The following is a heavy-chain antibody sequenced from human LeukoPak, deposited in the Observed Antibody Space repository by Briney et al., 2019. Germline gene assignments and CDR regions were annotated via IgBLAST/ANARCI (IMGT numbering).Heavy chain of an antibody. D-gene: IGHD1-1*01. V-gene: IGHV3-53*01. CDR2: IYSGGTT. Sequence: GGSLRLSCAASGFTVSSNYMSWVRQAPGKGLEWVSVIYSGGTTYYADSVKGRFTISRDNSKNTLYLQMNSLRAEDTAVYCCAKAVGTTLSHFDYWGQGTLVTVSS. J-gene: IGHJ4*02. CDR1: GFTVSSNY. CDR3: AKAVGTTLSHFDY.